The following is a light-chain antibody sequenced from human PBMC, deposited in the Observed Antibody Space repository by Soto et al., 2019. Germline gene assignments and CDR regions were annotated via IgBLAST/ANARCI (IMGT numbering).Light chain of an antibody. J-gene: IGKJ5*01. Sequence: NDMSQSAPSIAAYLKGRVSITCRESQAISNSLAWYQQKPGKPPQLLIYAASTLQSGVPSRFSGSGSGTDFTLTISCLQPEDLATYYCQGYNTARPSFAQGTRLEI. CDR3: QGYNTARPS. CDR2: AAS. V-gene: IGKV1-27*01. CDR1: QAISNS.